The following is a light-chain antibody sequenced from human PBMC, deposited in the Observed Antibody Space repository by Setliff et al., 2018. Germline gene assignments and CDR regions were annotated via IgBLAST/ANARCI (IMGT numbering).Light chain of an antibody. CDR3: CSYAGNSYV. CDR1: SSDVGGYHY. J-gene: IGLJ1*01. V-gene: IGLV2-11*01. Sequence: QSALTQPRSVSGSPGQSVTISCTGTSSDVGGYHYGGDYYVSWYQQYPGKAPKLIIYNVNQRPSGVPDRFSGSRSGVTASFTISGLQAEDESDYYCCSYAGNSYVFGTGTKVTVL. CDR2: NVN.